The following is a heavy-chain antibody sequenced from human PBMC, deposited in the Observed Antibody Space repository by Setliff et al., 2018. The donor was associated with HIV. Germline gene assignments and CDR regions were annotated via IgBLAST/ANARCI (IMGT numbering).Heavy chain of an antibody. CDR3: ARPRSGFHNDAFDI. J-gene: IGHJ3*02. D-gene: IGHD3-22*01. CDR2: INPGGGST. Sequence: ASVKVSCKASDDTFSSYYMHWVRQAPGQGLEWMGIINPGGGSTTYAQRFQCRVIMTRDKSTSTVYMQLSSLRSEDTAVYYCARPRSGFHNDAFDIWGQGTMVTVSS. V-gene: IGHV1-46*01. CDR1: DDTFSSYY.